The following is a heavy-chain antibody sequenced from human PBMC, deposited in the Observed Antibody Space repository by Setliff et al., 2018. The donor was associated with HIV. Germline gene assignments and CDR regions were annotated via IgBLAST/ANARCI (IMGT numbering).Heavy chain of an antibody. CDR3: ARDSANGKTANLNYLDV. D-gene: IGHD2-8*01. J-gene: IGHJ6*03. CDR1: GGSISSSGDY. Sequence: PSETLSLTCSASGGSISSSGDYWSWVRQHPGKGLEWIGYIYYTGSAYSNPSLQSRVRIAVDTSKNQFSLRLSSVTAADTAIYYCARDSANGKTANLNYLDVWGKGTTVTVSS. V-gene: IGHV4-31*02. CDR2: IYYTGSA.